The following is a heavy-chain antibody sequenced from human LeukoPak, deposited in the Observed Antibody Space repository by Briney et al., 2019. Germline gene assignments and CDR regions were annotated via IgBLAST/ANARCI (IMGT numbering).Heavy chain of an antibody. CDR3: ARALLGYYDCSGYYFDY. J-gene: IGHJ4*02. D-gene: IGHD3-22*01. V-gene: IGHV4-59*01. Sequence: SETLSLTCTVSGGSISSYYWSWIRQPPGKGLEWIGYIYYSGSTNYNPSLKSRVTISVDTSKNQFSLKLSSVTAADTAVYYCARALLGYYDCSGYYFDYWGQGTLVTVSS. CDR1: GGSISSYY. CDR2: IYYSGST.